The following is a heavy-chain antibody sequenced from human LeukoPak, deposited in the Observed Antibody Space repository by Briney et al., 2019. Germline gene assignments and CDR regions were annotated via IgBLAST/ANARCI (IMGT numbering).Heavy chain of an antibody. Sequence: SETLSLTCTVSGYSISSGYYWGWIRQPPGKGLEWIGSIYYSGSTYYNPSLKSRVTISVDTSKNQFSLKLSSVTAADTAVYYCARGTMTTGFDPWGQGTLVTVSS. CDR3: ARGTMTTGFDP. J-gene: IGHJ5*02. D-gene: IGHD4-11*01. CDR1: GYSISSGYY. V-gene: IGHV4-38-2*02. CDR2: IYYSGST.